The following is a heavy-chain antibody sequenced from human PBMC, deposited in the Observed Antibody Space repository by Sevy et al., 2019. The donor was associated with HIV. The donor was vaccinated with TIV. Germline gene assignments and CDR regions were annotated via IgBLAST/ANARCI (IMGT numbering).Heavy chain of an antibody. V-gene: IGHV1-46*01. CDR3: ASYTTGSRGDY. J-gene: IGHJ4*02. CDR1: GYTITRYY. Sequence: ASVKVSCKASGYTITRYYIHWMRQAPGQGLEWMGIINPIDGGTTYAQKFQGRVTMTRDTSTSTVYMELSSLRSEDTAVYYCASYTTGSRGDYWGQGTLVTVSS. D-gene: IGHD3-16*01. CDR2: INPIDGGT.